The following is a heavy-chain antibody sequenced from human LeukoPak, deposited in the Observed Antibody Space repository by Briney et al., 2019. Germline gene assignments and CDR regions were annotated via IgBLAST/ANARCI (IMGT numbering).Heavy chain of an antibody. CDR2: ISGRDGST. V-gene: IGHV3-23*01. CDR3: ARVTLTGYYAFDY. Sequence: PGGSLRLSCAASGFTFSSYGMSWVRQAPGKGLEWVSGISGRDGSTYYADSVKGRFTISRDNAKNSLYLQMNSLRAEDTAVYYCARVTLTGYYAFDYWGQGTLVTVSS. CDR1: GFTFSSYG. J-gene: IGHJ4*02. D-gene: IGHD3-9*01.